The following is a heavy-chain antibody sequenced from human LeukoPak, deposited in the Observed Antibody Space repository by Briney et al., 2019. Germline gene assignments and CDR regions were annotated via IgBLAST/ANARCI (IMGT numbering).Heavy chain of an antibody. CDR1: GFTFSDYY. Sequence: GGSLRLSCAASGFTFSDYYMSWIRQAPGKGLEWVSYISSSGSTIYYADSVRGRFTISRDNAKNSLYLQMNSLRAEDTAVYYCAREGPDYDILTGYDYWGQGTLVTVSS. CDR2: ISSSGSTI. J-gene: IGHJ4*02. V-gene: IGHV3-11*01. CDR3: AREGPDYDILTGYDY. D-gene: IGHD3-9*01.